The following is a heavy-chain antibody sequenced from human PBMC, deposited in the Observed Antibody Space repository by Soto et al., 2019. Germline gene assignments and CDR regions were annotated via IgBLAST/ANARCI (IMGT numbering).Heavy chain of an antibody. D-gene: IGHD6-19*01. V-gene: IGHV3-20*01. J-gene: IGHJ4*02. CDR2: INWNGGST. CDR3: AREPSRGWYDY. Sequence: EVQLVESGGGVVRPGGSLRLSCAASGFTFDDYSMSWVRQAPGKGLEWVTAINWNGGSTGYADSVKGRFTISRDNAKNSLYLQMNRLRAEDTALYHCAREPSRGWYDYWCQGTLVTVSS. CDR1: GFTFDDYS.